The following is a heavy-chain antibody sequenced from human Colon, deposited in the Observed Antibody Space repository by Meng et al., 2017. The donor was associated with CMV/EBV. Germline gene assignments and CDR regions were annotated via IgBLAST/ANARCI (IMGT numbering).Heavy chain of an antibody. D-gene: IGHD1-7*01. V-gene: IGHV1-2*02. CDR3: ARVKCGTTSCSQGLDP. Sequence: ASVKVSCKASGYTFTDYYLHWVRQAPGQRLEWMGWINPNGGGTDYAQTFQGRVTMTRDTSITTAYLEVSRLTSADTAIYYCARVKCGTTSCSQGLDPWGQGTLVTVSS. CDR2: INPNGGGT. J-gene: IGHJ5*02. CDR1: GYTFTDYY.